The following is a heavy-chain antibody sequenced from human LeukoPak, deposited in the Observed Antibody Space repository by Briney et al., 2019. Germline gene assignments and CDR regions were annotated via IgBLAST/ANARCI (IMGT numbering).Heavy chain of an antibody. CDR3: AKSFGSGRYADY. V-gene: IGHV4-34*01. D-gene: IGHD3-3*01. J-gene: IGHJ4*02. CDR1: GRSFSGYY. CDR2: INHSGGT. Sequence: PSETLSLTCAVYGRSFSGYYWSWIRQPPGKGLEWIGEINHSGGTNYNPSLKSRVTISVDTSKNQFSLKLSSVTAADTAVYYCAKSFGSGRYADYWGQGTLVTVSS.